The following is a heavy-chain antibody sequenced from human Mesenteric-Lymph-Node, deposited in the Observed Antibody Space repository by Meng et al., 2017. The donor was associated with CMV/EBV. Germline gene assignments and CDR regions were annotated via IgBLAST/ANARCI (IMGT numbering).Heavy chain of an antibody. Sequence: GGSLRLSCAASGFTFSSYEMNWVRQAPGKGLEWVSYISSSGATKYYVDSVKGRFIISRDNARNSLYLQMNSLRAEDTAVYNCARGDTALMEGMDVWGQGTTVTVSS. J-gene: IGHJ6*02. CDR3: ARGDTALMEGMDV. CDR2: ISSSGATK. D-gene: IGHD5-18*01. V-gene: IGHV3-48*03. CDR1: GFTFSSYE.